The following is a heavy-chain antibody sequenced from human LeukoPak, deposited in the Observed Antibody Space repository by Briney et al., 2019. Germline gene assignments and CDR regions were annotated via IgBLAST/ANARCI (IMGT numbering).Heavy chain of an antibody. Sequence: GAPVKVSCKASGYTFTSYDISWVRQATGQGLEWMGWMNPNSGNTGYAQKFQGRVTMTRNTSISTAYMELSSLRSEDTAVYYCARARLLWFGDGSLKSPGYYYYGMDVWGQGTTVTVSS. D-gene: IGHD3-10*01. CDR2: MNPNSGNT. J-gene: IGHJ6*02. CDR3: ARARLLWFGDGSLKSPGYYYYGMDV. CDR1: GYTFTSYD. V-gene: IGHV1-8*01.